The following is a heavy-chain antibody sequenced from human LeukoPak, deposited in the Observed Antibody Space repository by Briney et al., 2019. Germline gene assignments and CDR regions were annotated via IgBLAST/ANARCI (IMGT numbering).Heavy chain of an antibody. CDR3: ARGHYYDSSGYPDY. V-gene: IGHV3-64*01. J-gene: IGHJ4*02. CDR2: ISSNGGST. Sequence: PGGSLRLSCAASGFTFSSYAVHWVRQAPGKGLEYVSGISSNGGSTYYANSVKGRFTISRDNSKNTLYLQMGSLRAEDMAVYYCARGHYYDSSGYPDYWGQGTLVTVSS. D-gene: IGHD3-22*01. CDR1: GFTFSSYA.